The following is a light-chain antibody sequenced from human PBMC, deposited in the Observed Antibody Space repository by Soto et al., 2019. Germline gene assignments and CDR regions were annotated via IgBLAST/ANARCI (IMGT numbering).Light chain of an antibody. J-gene: IGLJ1*01. V-gene: IGLV2-14*01. CDR3: SSHTSYSTRV. CDR1: HKDVGGYNY. CDR2: EVS. Sequence: VLTQPFYVSGFPRQSIGIFCNGNHKDVGGYNYVSWYQQHPGKAPKLMIHEVSNRPSGISDRFSGSKSGNTASLTISGLQADDEADYYCSSHTSYSTRVFGTGTKVTVL.